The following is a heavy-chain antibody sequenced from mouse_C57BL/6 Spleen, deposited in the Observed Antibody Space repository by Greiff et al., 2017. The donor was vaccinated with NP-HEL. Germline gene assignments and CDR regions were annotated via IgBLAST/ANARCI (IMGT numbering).Heavy chain of an antibody. CDR2: IDPSDSYT. J-gene: IGHJ3*01. Sequence: QVQLQQPGAELVMPGASVKLSCKASGYTFTSYWMHWVKQRPGQGLEWIGEIDPSDSYTNYNQKFKGKSTLTVDKSSSTAYMQLRSLTSEDSAVYYCARLETAQARFAYWGQGTLVTVSA. CDR1: GYTFTSYW. D-gene: IGHD3-2*02. V-gene: IGHV1-69*01. CDR3: ARLETAQARFAY.